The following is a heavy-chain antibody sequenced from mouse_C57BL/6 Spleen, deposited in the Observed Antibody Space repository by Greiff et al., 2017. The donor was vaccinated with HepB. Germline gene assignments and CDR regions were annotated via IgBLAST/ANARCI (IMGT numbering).Heavy chain of an antibody. D-gene: IGHD2-3*01. CDR1: GYSITSGYY. V-gene: IGHV3-6*01. CDR3: ARGAGWLLWYFDV. Sequence: EVKLLESGPGLVKPSQSLSLTCSVTGYSITSGYYWNWIRQFPGNKLEWMGYISYDGSNNYHPSLNNRISITRDTSKNQFFLKLNSVTTEDTATYYCARGAGWLLWYFDVWGTGTTVTVSS. CDR2: ISYDGSN. J-gene: IGHJ1*03.